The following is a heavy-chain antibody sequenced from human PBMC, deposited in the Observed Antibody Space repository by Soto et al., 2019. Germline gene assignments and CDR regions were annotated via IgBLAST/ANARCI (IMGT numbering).Heavy chain of an antibody. V-gene: IGHV3-21*01. CDR3: VRERQFVRDFYYGMDV. Sequence: EVHLVDSGGGLVKPGGSLRLSCAASGFTFNTYSMTWVRQAAGQGLEWVSSISNTGAHIYYADSVRGRFTISRDNAKNSPYLQMNSLTAEDTAVYYCVRERQFVRDFYYGMDVWGRGTTVTVSS. CDR2: ISNTGAHI. J-gene: IGHJ6*02. D-gene: IGHD6-6*01. CDR1: GFTFNTYS.